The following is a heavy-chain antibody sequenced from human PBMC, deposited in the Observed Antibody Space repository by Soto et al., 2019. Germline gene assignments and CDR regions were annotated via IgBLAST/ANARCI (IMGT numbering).Heavy chain of an antibody. CDR3: ARDDNPYYYDSSGSWDAFDI. J-gene: IGHJ3*02. V-gene: IGHV3-21*01. CDR2: ISSSSSYI. D-gene: IGHD3-22*01. CDR1: GFTFSSYI. Sequence: GGSPRLSCAASGFTFSSYIMNWVRQAPGKGLEWFSSISSSSSYIYYADSVKGRFTISRDNAKNSLYLQMNSLRAEDTAVYYCARDDNPYYYDSSGSWDAFDIWGQGTMVTVS.